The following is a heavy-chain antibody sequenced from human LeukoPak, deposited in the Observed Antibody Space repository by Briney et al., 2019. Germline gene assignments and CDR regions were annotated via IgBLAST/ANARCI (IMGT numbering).Heavy chain of an antibody. Sequence: GGSLRLSCAASGFTFTTYWMSWVRQFPGKGLQWVANINQDGTEKYYVDSVKGRFTISRDNAKNSLYLQMNSLRAEDTAVYYCARENYDSSGYYLNFDYWGQGTLVTVSS. V-gene: IGHV3-7*01. D-gene: IGHD3-22*01. J-gene: IGHJ4*02. CDR2: INQDGTEK. CDR1: GFTFTTYW. CDR3: ARENYDSSGYYLNFDY.